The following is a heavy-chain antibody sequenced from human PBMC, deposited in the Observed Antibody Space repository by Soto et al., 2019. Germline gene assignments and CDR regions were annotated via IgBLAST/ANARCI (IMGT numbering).Heavy chain of an antibody. CDR2: AYPPDPCT. J-gene: IGHJ5*02. Sequence: GESLKISRKASGYIFFDYWKGWVRQMPGKVLEWMGIAYPPDPCTSGSPSSQGPVTISADRSTGTDFLQWRSFKASDTALYYCARPPLPGYSIHFNAWGQGTLVTVSS. V-gene: IGHV5-51*01. CDR3: ARPPLPGYSIHFNA. CDR1: GYIFFDYW. D-gene: IGHD2-15*01.